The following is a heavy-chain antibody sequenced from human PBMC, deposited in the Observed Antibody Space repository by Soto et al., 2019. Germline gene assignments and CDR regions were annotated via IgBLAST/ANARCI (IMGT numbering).Heavy chain of an antibody. Sequence: QVQLVESGGGVVQPGRSLRLSCAASGFTFSSYAMHWVRQAPGKGLEWVAVISYDGSNKYYADSVKGRFTISRDNSKNTLYLQMNSLRAEDTAVYYCARSGPMIVVVIDYWGQGTLVTVSS. CDR2: ISYDGSNK. CDR1: GFTFSSYA. CDR3: ARSGPMIVVVIDY. D-gene: IGHD3-22*01. J-gene: IGHJ4*02. V-gene: IGHV3-30-3*01.